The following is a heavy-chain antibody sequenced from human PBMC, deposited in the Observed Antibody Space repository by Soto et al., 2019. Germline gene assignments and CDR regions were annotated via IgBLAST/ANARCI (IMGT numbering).Heavy chain of an antibody. CDR2: ISYDGSNK. J-gene: IGHJ6*02. Sequence: QVQLVESGGGVVQPGRSLRLSCAASGFTFSSYGMHWVRQAPGKGLEWVAVISYDGSNKYYADSVKGRFTISRDNSKNTLYLQMNSLRAEDTAVYYCAKERYSSGWYAVPSLLRPGRYYYYGMDVWGQGTTVTVSS. CDR1: GFTFSSYG. D-gene: IGHD6-19*01. CDR3: AKERYSSGWYAVPSLLRPGRYYYYGMDV. V-gene: IGHV3-30*18.